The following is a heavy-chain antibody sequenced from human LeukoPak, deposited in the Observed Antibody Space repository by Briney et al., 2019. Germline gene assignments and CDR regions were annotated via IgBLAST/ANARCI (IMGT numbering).Heavy chain of an antibody. D-gene: IGHD6-6*01. CDR2: INHSGST. V-gene: IGHV4-34*01. Sequence: SETLSLTCAVYGGSFSGYYWSWIRQPPGKGLEWIGEINHSGSTNYNPSLKSRVTISVDTSKNQFSLKLSSVTAAVTAVYYCARDSQLAYYYYYMDVWGKGTTVTVSS. J-gene: IGHJ6*03. CDR1: GGSFSGYY. CDR3: ARDSQLAYYYYYMDV.